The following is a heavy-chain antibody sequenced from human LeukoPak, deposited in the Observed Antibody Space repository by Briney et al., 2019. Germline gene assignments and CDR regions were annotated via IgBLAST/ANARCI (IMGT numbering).Heavy chain of an antibody. CDR3: ARGGWSLDY. CDR2: IYYTGVT. D-gene: IGHD2-8*01. CDR1: GGSISSFY. J-gene: IGHJ4*02. Sequence: SETLSLTCIVSGGSISSFYWSWIRQPPGKGLEWIGYIYYTGVTNYNPSLRSRLTISVDTSKNQFSLKLSSVTDADTAVYYCARGGWSLDYWGQGALVTVSS. V-gene: IGHV4-59*01.